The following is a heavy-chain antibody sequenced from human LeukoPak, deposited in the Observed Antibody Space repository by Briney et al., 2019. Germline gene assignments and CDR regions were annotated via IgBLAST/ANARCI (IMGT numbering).Heavy chain of an antibody. CDR1: GYTFTTYY. J-gene: IGHJ6*03. Sequence: ASVKVSCKPSGYTFTTYYLHWVRQAPGQGHEWMGWINPKNGGTYYAQKFQGRFTMTRDTSINTAYMELSGLTSDDTAVYYCARDPSNRYYTDVWGIGTTVTVSS. CDR2: INPKNGGT. V-gene: IGHV1-2*02. D-gene: IGHD1-14*01. CDR3: ARDPSNRYYTDV.